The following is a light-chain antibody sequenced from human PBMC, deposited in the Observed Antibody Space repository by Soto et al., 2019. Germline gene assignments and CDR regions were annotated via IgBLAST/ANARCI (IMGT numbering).Light chain of an antibody. CDR1: RGHSSYA. J-gene: IGLJ2*01. Sequence: QSVLTQSPSASASLGASVKLTCTLSRGHSSYAIAWHQQQPETGPRYLMKRNSDGSHSKGDGIPDRFSGSSSGAERYLPISSLQSDDEADYYCQTWGTGIQVFGGGTKLTVL. V-gene: IGLV4-69*01. CDR2: RNSDGSH. CDR3: QTWGTGIQV.